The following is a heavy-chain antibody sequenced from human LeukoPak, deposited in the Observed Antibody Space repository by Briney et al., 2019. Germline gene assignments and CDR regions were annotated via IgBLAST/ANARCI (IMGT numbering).Heavy chain of an antibody. CDR2: ISGSGDST. V-gene: IGHV3-23*01. CDR3: AKSIAVAFYS. Sequence: HPGGSLRLSCAASGFTFSSYAMNWVRQAPGKGLEWVSGISGSGDSTYSADSVKGRFTISRDNSKNTLYLQMNSLRAEDTALYYCAKSIAVAFYSWGQGTLVTVSS. CDR1: GFTFSSYA. J-gene: IGHJ4*02. D-gene: IGHD6-19*01.